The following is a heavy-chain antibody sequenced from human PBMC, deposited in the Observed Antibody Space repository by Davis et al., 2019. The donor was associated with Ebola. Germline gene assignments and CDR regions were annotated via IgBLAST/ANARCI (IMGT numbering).Heavy chain of an antibody. D-gene: IGHD1-26*01. CDR2: FDPEDNEI. Sequence: ASVKVSCKVSGYILTELSIHWVRQAPGQGLERMGNFDPEDNEIIYAHKFEGRVTMTEDTSTHTAYMELSSLRSDDSAVYYCTAGGSRGGFDVWGQGTMVTVS. V-gene: IGHV1-24*01. J-gene: IGHJ3*01. CDR1: GYILTELS. CDR3: TAGGSRGGFDV.